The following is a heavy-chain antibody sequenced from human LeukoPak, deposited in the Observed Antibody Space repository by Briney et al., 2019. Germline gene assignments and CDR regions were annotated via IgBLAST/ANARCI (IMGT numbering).Heavy chain of an antibody. V-gene: IGHV4-39*01. CDR3: ARHQGSSSWYRGLYYFDY. CDR2: IYYSGST. D-gene: IGHD6-13*01. Sequence: SETLSLXCTVSGGSISSSSYYWGWIRQPPGKGLEWIGSIYYSGSTYYNPSIKSRLTISVDTSKNQFSMKLSSVTAADTAVYYCARHQGSSSWYRGLYYFDYWGQGTLVTVSS. J-gene: IGHJ4*02. CDR1: GGSISSSSYY.